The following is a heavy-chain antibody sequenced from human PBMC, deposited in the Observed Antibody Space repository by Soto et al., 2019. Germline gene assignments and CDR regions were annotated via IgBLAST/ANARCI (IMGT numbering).Heavy chain of an antibody. D-gene: IGHD2-2*01. Sequence: GGSLRLACAASGFTFSSYSMNWVRQAPGKGLEWVSYISSSSSTIYYADSVKGRFTISRDNAKNSLYLQMNSLRDEDTAVYYCARVREYQLLQALIGYGMDVWGQGTTVTVSS. CDR1: GFTFSSYS. J-gene: IGHJ6*02. CDR3: ARVREYQLLQALIGYGMDV. V-gene: IGHV3-48*02. CDR2: ISSSSSTI.